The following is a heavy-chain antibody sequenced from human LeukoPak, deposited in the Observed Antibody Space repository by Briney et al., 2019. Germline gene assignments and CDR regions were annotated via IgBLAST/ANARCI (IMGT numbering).Heavy chain of an antibody. V-gene: IGHV3-15*01. D-gene: IGHD2-2*01. Sequence: GGSLRLSCAASGFTFSNAWMSWVRQAPGKGLEWVGRIKSKTDGGTTDYAAPVKGRFTISRDDSKNTLYLQMNSLKTEDTAVYYCTTEDVVVPAIDYWGQGTLVTVSS. CDR2: IKSKTDGGTT. CDR3: TTEDVVVPAIDY. CDR1: GFTFSNAW. J-gene: IGHJ4*02.